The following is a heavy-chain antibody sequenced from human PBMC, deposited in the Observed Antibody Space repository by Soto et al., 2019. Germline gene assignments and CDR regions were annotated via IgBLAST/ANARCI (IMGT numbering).Heavy chain of an antibody. J-gene: IGHJ4*02. D-gene: IGHD6-19*01. Sequence: ASVEVSCKASGYTFTSYSMHWVRQAPGQRLEWMGWINAGNGNTKYSQKFQGRVTITRDTSASTAYMELSSLRSEDTAVYYCARQHPSSIAVASDYWGQGTLVT. CDR1: GYTFTSYS. V-gene: IGHV1-3*01. CDR3: ARQHPSSIAVASDY. CDR2: INAGNGNT.